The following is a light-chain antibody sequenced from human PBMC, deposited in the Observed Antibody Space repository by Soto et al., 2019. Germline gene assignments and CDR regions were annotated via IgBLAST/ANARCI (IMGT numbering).Light chain of an antibody. CDR3: LQDYNLPIT. CDR2: DAS. J-gene: IGKJ5*01. CDR1: QSVSSY. Sequence: PGERATLSCRASQSVSSYLAWYQQKPGQAPRLLIYDASNRATGIPARFSGSGSGXXFXXXIXSLXPEDFAVYYCLQDYNLPITFGQGTRLEIK. V-gene: IGKV3D-7*01.